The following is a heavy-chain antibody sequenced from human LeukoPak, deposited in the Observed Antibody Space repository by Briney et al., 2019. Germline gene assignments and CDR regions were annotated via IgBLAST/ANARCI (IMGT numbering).Heavy chain of an antibody. CDR2: ISSSSSYI. V-gene: IGHV3-21*01. Sequence: GGSLRLSCAASGFTFSSYSMNWVRQAPGKGLEWVSSISSSSSYIYYADSVKGRFTISRDNAKNSLYLQMNSLRAEDTAVYYCARDHRGYSYGYKYYYYGMGVWGQGTTVTVSS. D-gene: IGHD5-18*01. J-gene: IGHJ6*02. CDR3: ARDHRGYSYGYKYYYYGMGV. CDR1: GFTFSSYS.